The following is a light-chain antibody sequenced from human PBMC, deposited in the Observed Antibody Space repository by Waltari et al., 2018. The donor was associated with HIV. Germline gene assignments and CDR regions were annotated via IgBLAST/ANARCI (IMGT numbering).Light chain of an antibody. V-gene: IGKV2-30*01. Sequence: DVVMTQSPLSLPVTLGQPASISCRSSQSLVYSDGNTYLNWFQQRPGQSPRRLIYKVSDRDSGVPDRLSGRGSGTDFTLKISRVEAEDVGVYYCMQGTHWPRTFGQGTKVEIK. CDR3: MQGTHWPRT. CDR2: KVS. CDR1: QSLVYSDGNTY. J-gene: IGKJ1*01.